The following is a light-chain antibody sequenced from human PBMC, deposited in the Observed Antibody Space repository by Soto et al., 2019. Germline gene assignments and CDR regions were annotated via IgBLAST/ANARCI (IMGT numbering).Light chain of an antibody. J-gene: IGKJ2*01. V-gene: IGKV3-20*01. CDR3: QQYDTYSMYT. CDR1: ESISRDY. CDR2: GAS. Sequence: EIVLTQSPGTLSLSPGQRATLSCRASESISRDYLAWYQQRLGQAPRLLIYGASSGATGIPDRFSGSGSGTDFTLTISRLEPEDFAIYYCQQYDTYSMYTFGQGTKLEIK.